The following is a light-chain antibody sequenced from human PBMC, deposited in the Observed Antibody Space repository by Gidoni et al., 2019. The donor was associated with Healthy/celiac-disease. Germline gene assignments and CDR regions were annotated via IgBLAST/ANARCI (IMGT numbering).Light chain of an antibody. V-gene: IGKV1D-13*01. Sequence: AIQLTQSPSSLSASVGDRVTITCRASQGISSALAWYQQKPGKAPKLLIYDASSLESGVPSRFSVSGSGTDFTLTISSLQPEDFATYYCQQFNNYPPLTFGGGTKVEIK. CDR2: DAS. CDR1: QGISSA. J-gene: IGKJ4*01. CDR3: QQFNNYPPLT.